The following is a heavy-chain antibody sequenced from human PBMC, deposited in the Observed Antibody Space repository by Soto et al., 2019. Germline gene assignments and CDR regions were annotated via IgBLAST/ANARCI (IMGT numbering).Heavy chain of an antibody. V-gene: IGHV3-23*01. CDR2: IIDSGGST. CDR1: GFTFSRCA. J-gene: IGHJ6*02. CDR3: AKGRSYYYYYGVDV. Sequence: GGSLRLPCAASGFTFSRCAKGWVRQAPGKGLEWVSDIIDSGGSTYYADSVKGRFTISRDNSKSTLYLQMNSLRAEDTALYYCAKGRSYYYYYGVDVWGQGTTVTVSS.